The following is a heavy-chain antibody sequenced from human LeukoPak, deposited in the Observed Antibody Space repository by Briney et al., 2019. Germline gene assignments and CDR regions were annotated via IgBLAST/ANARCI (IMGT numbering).Heavy chain of an antibody. CDR1: GGSISSSSYY. CDR2: IYYSGST. Sequence: SETLSLTCTVSGGSISSSSYYWGWIRQPPGKGLEWIGSIYYSGSTYYNPSLKSRVTISVDTSKNQFSLKLSSVTAADTAVYYCARDRYYYDSSARYFDYWGQGTLVTVSS. CDR3: ARDRYYYDSSARYFDY. J-gene: IGHJ4*02. V-gene: IGHV4-39*07. D-gene: IGHD3-22*01.